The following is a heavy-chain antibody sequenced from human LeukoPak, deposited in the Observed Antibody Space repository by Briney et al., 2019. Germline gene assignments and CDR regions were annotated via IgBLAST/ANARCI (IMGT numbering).Heavy chain of an antibody. CDR2: INHSGST. V-gene: IGHV4-34*01. CDR3: ARVGYYNGLDF. D-gene: IGHD3-9*01. Sequence: SETLSLTCAVYGGSFSGYYWSWIRQPPGKGLEWIGEINHSGSTNYNPSLKSRVTISVDTSKNQFSLKLSSVTAADTAVYYCARVGYYNGLDFWGQGTLVTVSS. CDR1: GGSFSGYY. J-gene: IGHJ4*02.